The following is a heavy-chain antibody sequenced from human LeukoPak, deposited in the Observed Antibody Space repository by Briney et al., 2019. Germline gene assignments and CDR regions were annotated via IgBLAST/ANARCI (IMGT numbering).Heavy chain of an antibody. D-gene: IGHD5-18*01. V-gene: IGHV1-18*01. CDR3: ARDNSRGGYSYGSQGY. Sequence: GASVKVSCKASGYTLTSYGISWVRQAPGQGLEWMGWISAYNGNTNYAQKLQGRVTMTTDTSTSTAYMELRSLRSDDTAVYYCARDNSRGGYSYGSQGYWGQGTLVTVSS. CDR2: ISAYNGNT. J-gene: IGHJ4*02. CDR1: GYTLTSYG.